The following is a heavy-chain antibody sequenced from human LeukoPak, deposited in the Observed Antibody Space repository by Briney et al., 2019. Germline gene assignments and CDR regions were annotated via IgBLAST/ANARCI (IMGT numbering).Heavy chain of an antibody. J-gene: IGHJ4*02. CDR3: ARVGSGYTFDY. CDR1: GGSFRGYS. D-gene: IGHD3-22*01. CDR2: INHSGSS. Sequence: SETLSLTCAVYGGSFRGYSWRWIRQPPGKGLEWIGEINHSGSSNYNPSLKSRVTISVDTSKNQFSLKLSSVPAADTAVYYCARVGSGYTFDYWGQGTLVTVSS. V-gene: IGHV4-34*01.